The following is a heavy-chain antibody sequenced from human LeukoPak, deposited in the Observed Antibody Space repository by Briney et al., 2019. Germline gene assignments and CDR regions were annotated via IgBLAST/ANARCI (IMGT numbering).Heavy chain of an antibody. V-gene: IGHV3-9*01. Sequence: GGSLRLSCAASGFTFSSYAMSWVRQAPGKGLEWVSGISWNSNSIGYADSVKGRFTISRDNAKNSLYLQMNSLRAEDTALYYCAKDVYSSGRYYFDYWGQGTLVTVSS. CDR1: GFTFSSYA. CDR2: ISWNSNSI. J-gene: IGHJ4*02. D-gene: IGHD6-19*01. CDR3: AKDVYSSGRYYFDY.